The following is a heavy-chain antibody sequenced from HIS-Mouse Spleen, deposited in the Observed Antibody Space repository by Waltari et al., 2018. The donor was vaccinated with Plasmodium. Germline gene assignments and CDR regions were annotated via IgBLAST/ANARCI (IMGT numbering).Heavy chain of an antibody. CDR1: GFTFSSYG. J-gene: IGHJ3*02. V-gene: IGHV3-30*18. Sequence: QVQLVESGGGVVQPGRSLRLSCAASGFTFSSYGMHWVRQAPGKGREGGAVISYDGSNKYYADSVKGRFTISRDNSKNTLYLQMNSLRAEDTAVYYCAKGSFIGSGYDPWAFDIWGQGTMVTVSS. CDR3: AKGSFIGSGYDPWAFDI. CDR2: ISYDGSNK. D-gene: IGHD5-12*01.